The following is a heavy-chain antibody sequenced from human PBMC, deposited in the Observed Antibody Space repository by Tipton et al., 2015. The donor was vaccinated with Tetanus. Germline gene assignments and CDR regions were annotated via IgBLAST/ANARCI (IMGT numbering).Heavy chain of an antibody. V-gene: IGHV4-59*01. J-gene: IGHJ5*02. CDR1: GGSISSYY. D-gene: IGHD3-22*01. CDR3: ARGRTGDINYYDSSGYNWFDP. CDR2: IYYSGST. Sequence: TLSLTCTVSGGSISSYYWSWIRQPPGKGLEWIGYIYYSGSTNYNPSLKSRVTISVDTSKNQFSLKLSSVTAADTAVHYCARGRTGDINYYDSSGYNWFDPWGQGTLVTVSS.